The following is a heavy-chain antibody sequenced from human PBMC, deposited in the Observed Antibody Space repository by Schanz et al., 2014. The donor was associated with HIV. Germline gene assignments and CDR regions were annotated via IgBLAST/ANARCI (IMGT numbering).Heavy chain of an antibody. Sequence: QVQLVQSGAEVKKPGASVKVSCRASNYTFSYYGISWVRQAPGQGLEWVGWASAHNGDTKYIQKVQGRVTLTTDTSTTTAYMDLRSLRSDDTAVYHCARRESDGALDVWGPGTTVIVSS. CDR3: ARRESDGALDV. V-gene: IGHV1-18*01. CDR1: NYTFSYYG. CDR2: ASAHNGDT. J-gene: IGHJ6*02. D-gene: IGHD2-21*02.